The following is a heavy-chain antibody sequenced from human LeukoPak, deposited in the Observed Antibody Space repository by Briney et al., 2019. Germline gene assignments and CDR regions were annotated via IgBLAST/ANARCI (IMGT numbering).Heavy chain of an antibody. J-gene: IGHJ6*02. D-gene: IGHD6-13*01. Sequence: ASVKVSCKASGYTFTGYYMHWVRQAPGQGLEWMGWISAYNGNTNYAQKLQGRVTMTTDTSTSTAYMELRSLRSDDTAVYYCARELPPDYSTHYGMDVWGQGTTVTVSS. CDR1: GYTFTGYY. CDR3: ARELPPDYSTHYGMDV. V-gene: IGHV1-18*04. CDR2: ISAYNGNT.